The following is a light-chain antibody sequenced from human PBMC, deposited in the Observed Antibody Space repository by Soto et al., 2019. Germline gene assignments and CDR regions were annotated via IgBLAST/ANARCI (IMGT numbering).Light chain of an antibody. CDR3: AAWDDSLHGFYV. V-gene: IGLV1-44*01. CDR2: SNN. CDR1: SSNIGSNT. J-gene: IGLJ1*01. Sequence: QSVLTQPPSASGTPGQRVTISCSGSSSNIGSNTVNWYQQLPVTAPKLLLYSNNQRPSGVPDRFSGSKSGTSASLAISGLQSEDEADYYCAAWDDSLHGFYVFGTGTKVTVL.